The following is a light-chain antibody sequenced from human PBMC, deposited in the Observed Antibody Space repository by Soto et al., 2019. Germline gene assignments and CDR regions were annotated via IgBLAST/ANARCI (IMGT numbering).Light chain of an antibody. CDR1: WSNIGAGYD. V-gene: IGLV1-40*01. J-gene: IGLJ2*01. Sequence: QSVLTQPPSVSGAPGQRVTISCTGSWSNIGAGYDVHWYQQRPGAAPKLLLFDFGTRPSGVPDRFSGSKSGTSASLAITGLQAADEADYYCQSYDTSLSAVIFGGGTKVTVL. CDR3: QSYDTSLSAVI. CDR2: DFG.